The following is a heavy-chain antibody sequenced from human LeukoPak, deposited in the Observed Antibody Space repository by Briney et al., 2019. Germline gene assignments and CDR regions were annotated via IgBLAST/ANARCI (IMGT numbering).Heavy chain of an antibody. Sequence: PGGSLRLSCAASGFTFSNYAMSWVRQAPGKGLEWVSGISGSDGSTYYADSVKGRFTISRDNSKNTLYLQMNSLRAEDTAVYYCAKGSSSYYFAFDIWGQGTMVTVSS. CDR3: AKGSSSYYFAFDI. CDR2: ISGSDGST. D-gene: IGHD6-13*01. CDR1: GFTFSNYA. V-gene: IGHV3-23*01. J-gene: IGHJ3*02.